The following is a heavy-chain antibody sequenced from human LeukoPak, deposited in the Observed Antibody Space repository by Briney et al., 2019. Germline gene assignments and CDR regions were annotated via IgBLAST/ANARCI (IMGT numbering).Heavy chain of an antibody. CDR2: INCNGGGT. J-gene: IGHJ5*02. CDR1: GYTFTGYY. D-gene: IGHD2-21*01. CDR3: ARDYGPYPGCSWFDP. V-gene: IGHV1-2*06. Sequence: ASVKVSCKASGYTFTGYYIHWVRQAPGQGLEWMGRINCNGGGTSYAQKFQDRVTMTRDTSISTAYMELDRLTSDDTAVYYCARDYGPYPGCSWFDPWGQGTLVTVSS.